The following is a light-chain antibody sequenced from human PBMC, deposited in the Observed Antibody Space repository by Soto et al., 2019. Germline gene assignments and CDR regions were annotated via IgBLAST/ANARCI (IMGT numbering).Light chain of an antibody. CDR3: QQYNSYSWT. V-gene: IGKV1-5*01. J-gene: IGKJ1*01. Sequence: DIQMTQSPSSLSASVVDRVTITCRASHNVSNWLAWYQQKPGKAPKVLIYDASILESGVPPRFSGSGSGSEFTLTISSLQPDDFATYYCQQYNSYSWTFGPGTKVDIK. CDR1: HNVSNW. CDR2: DAS.